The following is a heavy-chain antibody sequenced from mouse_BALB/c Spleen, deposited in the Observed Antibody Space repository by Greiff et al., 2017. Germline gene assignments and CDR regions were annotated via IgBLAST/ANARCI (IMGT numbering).Heavy chain of an antibody. CDR2: INPGSGGT. CDR3: ARWGYYGSSSYFDY. D-gene: IGHD1-1*01. Sequence: QVQLQQSGAELVRPGTSVKVSCKASGYAFTNYLIEWVKQRPGQGLEWIGVINPGSGGTNYNEKFKGKATLTADKSSSTAYMQLSSLTSDDSAVYYCARWGYYGSSSYFDYWGQGTTLTVSS. V-gene: IGHV1-54*01. CDR1: GYAFTNYL. J-gene: IGHJ2*01.